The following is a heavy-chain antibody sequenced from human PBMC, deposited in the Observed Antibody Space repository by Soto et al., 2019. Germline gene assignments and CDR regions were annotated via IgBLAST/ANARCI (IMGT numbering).Heavy chain of an antibody. D-gene: IGHD6-19*01. J-gene: IGHJ4*02. Sequence: GGSLRLSCAAFGFTFSNFCMHWVRQAPGKGLVWVSRINSDGSSTNYADSVKGRFTISRDNAKNTVYLQMNSLRAEDTAVYYCAIAVAGTVFDYWGQGTLVTVSS. CDR2: INSDGSST. CDR1: GFTFSNFC. V-gene: IGHV3-74*01. CDR3: AIAVAGTVFDY.